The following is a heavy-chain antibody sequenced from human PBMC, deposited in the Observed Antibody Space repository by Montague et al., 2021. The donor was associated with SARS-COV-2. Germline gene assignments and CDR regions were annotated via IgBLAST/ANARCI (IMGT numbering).Heavy chain of an antibody. Sequence: SETLSLTCAVYVGSFSGYYWSWIRHPPGKGLGWKGVMNHNGSTNYNPSLRIRITILLSTSKTQFSLKLSPVTAADTAVYYCARIGDGHNATPGYWGQGTLVTVSS. CDR2: MNHNGST. CDR1: VGSFSGYY. CDR3: ARIGDGHNATPGY. J-gene: IGHJ4*02. D-gene: IGHD5-24*01. V-gene: IGHV4-34*01.